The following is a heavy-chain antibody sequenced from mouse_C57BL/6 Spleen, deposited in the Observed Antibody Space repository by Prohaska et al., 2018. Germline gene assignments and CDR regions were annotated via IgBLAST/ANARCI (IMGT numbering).Heavy chain of an antibody. Sequence: QVQLQQSGAELMKPGASVKLSCKATGYTFTGYWIEWVKQKPGHGLEWIGEILPGSGSTNYNEKFKCKATFTADTTSNTAYMQLSSLTTEDSAIYYCARRPLYGSSRRVYYYAMDYWGQGTSVTVSS. CDR3: ARRPLYGSSRRVYYYAMDY. V-gene: IGHV1-9*01. CDR1: GYTFTGYW. CDR2: ILPGSGST. D-gene: IGHD1-1*01. J-gene: IGHJ4*01.